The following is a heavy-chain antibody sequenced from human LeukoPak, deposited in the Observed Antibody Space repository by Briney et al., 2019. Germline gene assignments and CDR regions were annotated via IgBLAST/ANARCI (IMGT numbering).Heavy chain of an antibody. J-gene: IGHJ5*02. CDR2: GSSSGST. Sequence: PSETLSLTCTVSGGSISTSTYFWGWIRQPPGEGLEWIGTGSSSGSTYYNPSLKSRVTISVDTSMHQFSLKLSSVTAADTAVYYCARRKVRIARGYSSSSSNWFDPWGQGTLVTVSS. D-gene: IGHD6-6*01. V-gene: IGHV4-39*01. CDR1: GGSISTSTYF. CDR3: ARRKVRIARGYSSSSSNWFDP.